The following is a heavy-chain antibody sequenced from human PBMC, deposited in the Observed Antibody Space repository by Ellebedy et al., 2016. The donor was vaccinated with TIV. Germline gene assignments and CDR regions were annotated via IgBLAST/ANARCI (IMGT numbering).Heavy chain of an antibody. CDR1: GGSISSSSFF. V-gene: IGHV4-39*01. D-gene: IGHD4-17*01. Sequence: GSLRLXXTVSGGSISSSSFFWGWIRQPPGKGLEWIGTIYYSGSTYYNPSLNSRVTISVDTSKNQFSLNLSSVTAADTAVYYCARPLRSTVTTSIYFDSWGQGTLVTVSS. J-gene: IGHJ4*02. CDR2: IYYSGST. CDR3: ARPLRSTVTTSIYFDS.